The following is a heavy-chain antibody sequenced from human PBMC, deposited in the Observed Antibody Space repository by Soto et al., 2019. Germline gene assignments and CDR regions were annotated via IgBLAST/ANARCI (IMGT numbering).Heavy chain of an antibody. J-gene: IGHJ4*02. CDR2: IYWDDDN. CDR1: GFSLTSNAVG. CDR3: AHGSGWLFDF. D-gene: IGHD6-19*01. V-gene: IGHV2-5*02. Sequence: QITLKESGPTLVKPTQTLTLTCTFSGFSLTSNAVGVGWFRQPPGKALEWLALIYWDDDNHYSPSLKSRLTLTKDTSNNQVVLIMTNMDPVDTATYYCAHGSGWLFDFWGQGTLVTVSS.